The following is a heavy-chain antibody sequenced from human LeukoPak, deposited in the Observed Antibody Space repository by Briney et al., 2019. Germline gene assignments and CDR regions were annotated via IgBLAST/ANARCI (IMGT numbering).Heavy chain of an antibody. CDR1: GFTFSSYS. V-gene: IGHV3-21*01. D-gene: IGHD6-13*01. Sequence: GGSLRLSCAASGFTFSSYSMNWVRQAPGKGLEWVSSISSSSSYIYHADSVKGRFTISRDNAKNSLYLQMNSLRAEDTAVYYCARDPRIAAAGTYFDYWGQGTLVTVSS. CDR3: ARDPRIAAAGTYFDY. J-gene: IGHJ4*02. CDR2: ISSSSSYI.